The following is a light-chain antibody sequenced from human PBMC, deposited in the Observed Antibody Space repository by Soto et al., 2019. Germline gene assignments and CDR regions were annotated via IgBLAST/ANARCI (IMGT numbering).Light chain of an antibody. CDR1: QSVSSY. Sequence: EMVFTQSPATLSLSPGERATLSCGASQSVSSYLAWYQQKPGQAPRLLIYDASNRATGIPARFSGSGSGTDFTINISSLEPEDCAVYYCQQRSNWPPALTFGGGTKVDIK. CDR3: QQRSNWPPALT. J-gene: IGKJ4*01. V-gene: IGKV3-11*01. CDR2: DAS.